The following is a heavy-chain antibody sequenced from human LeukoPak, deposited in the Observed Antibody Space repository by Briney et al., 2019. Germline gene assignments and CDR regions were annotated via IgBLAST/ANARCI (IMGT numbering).Heavy chain of an antibody. Sequence: PGGSLRLSCAASGFIFDDYAMHWVRQAPGKGLEWVSLISGDGGSTFYADSVRGRFTISRDNSKNSLSLQMNSLTTEDTALYYCAKEGYSHTTNYFDNWGQGILVTVSS. V-gene: IGHV3-43*02. CDR1: GFIFDDYA. CDR3: AKEGYSHTTNYFDN. CDR2: ISGDGGST. D-gene: IGHD2-8*01. J-gene: IGHJ4*02.